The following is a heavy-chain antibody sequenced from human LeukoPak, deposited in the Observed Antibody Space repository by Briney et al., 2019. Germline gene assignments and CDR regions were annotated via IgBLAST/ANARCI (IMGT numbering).Heavy chain of an antibody. CDR2: INPNSGGT. D-gene: IGHD2-2*02. J-gene: IGHJ3*02. CDR1: GYTFTGYY. Sequence: ASVKVSCKASGYTFTGYYMHWVRQAPGQGLEWMGWINPNSGGTNYAQKFQGRVTMTRDTSISTAYMELSRLRSDDTAVYYCARLDCSSTSCYTEWDAFDIWGQGTMVTVSS. V-gene: IGHV1-2*02. CDR3: ARLDCSSTSCYTEWDAFDI.